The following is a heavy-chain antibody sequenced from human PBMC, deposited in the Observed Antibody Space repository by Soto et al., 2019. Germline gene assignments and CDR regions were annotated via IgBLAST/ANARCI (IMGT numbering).Heavy chain of an antibody. CDR3: ARPRGISMVRGGWFDP. Sequence: PSETLSLTCTVSGGSISSYYWSWVRQPPGKGLEWIGYIYYSGSTNYDPSLKSRVTISIDTSKNQFSLNLSSVTAADTAVYYCARPRGISMVRGGWFDPWGQGIPVTVSS. J-gene: IGHJ5*02. V-gene: IGHV4-59*08. D-gene: IGHD3-10*01. CDR1: GGSISSYY. CDR2: IYYSGST.